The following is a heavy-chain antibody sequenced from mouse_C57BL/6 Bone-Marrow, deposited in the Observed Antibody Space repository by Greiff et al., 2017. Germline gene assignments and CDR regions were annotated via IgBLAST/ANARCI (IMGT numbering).Heavy chain of an antibody. V-gene: IGHV1-77*01. Sequence: VQLQQSGAELVKPGASVKISCKASGYTFTDYYINWVKQRPGQGLEWIGKIGPGSGSTYYDEKFKGKATLTADKSSSTAYMQLSSLTSEDSAVYLCARKGVPYYFDYWGQGTTLTVSS. CDR3: ARKGVPYYFDY. D-gene: IGHD2-14*01. CDR1: GYTFTDYY. CDR2: IGPGSGST. J-gene: IGHJ2*01.